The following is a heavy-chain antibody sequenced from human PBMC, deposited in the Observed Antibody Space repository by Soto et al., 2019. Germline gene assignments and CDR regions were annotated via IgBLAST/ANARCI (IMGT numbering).Heavy chain of an antibody. CDR1: GGTFSSYA. CDR3: ARAGLGGTIFGVVIITPDYYYYGMDV. CDR2: IIPIFGTA. Sequence: GASVKVSCKASGGTFSSYAISWVRQAPGQGLEWMGGIIPIFGTANYAQKFQGRVTITADESTSTAYMELSSLRSEDTAVYYCARAGLGGTIFGVVIITPDYYYYGMDVWGQGTTVTVSS. D-gene: IGHD3-3*01. V-gene: IGHV1-69*13. J-gene: IGHJ6*02.